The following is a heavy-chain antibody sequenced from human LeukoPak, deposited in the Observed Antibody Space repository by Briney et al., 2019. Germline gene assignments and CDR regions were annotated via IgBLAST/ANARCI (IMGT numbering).Heavy chain of an antibody. J-gene: IGHJ3*02. CDR3: AKDMEGITAGAFDI. CDR1: GFTFSSYA. Sequence: PGGSLRLSCAASGFTFSSYAMHWVRQAPGKGLEWVSSISWNSDTIYYAASVKGRFTISRDNAKNSLYLQMNSLRAEDTALYYCAKDMEGITAGAFDIWGQGTMVTVSS. CDR2: ISWNSDTI. D-gene: IGHD3-16*01. V-gene: IGHV3-9*01.